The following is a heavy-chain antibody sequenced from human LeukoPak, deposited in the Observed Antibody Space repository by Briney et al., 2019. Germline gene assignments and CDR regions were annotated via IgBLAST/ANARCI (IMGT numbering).Heavy chain of an antibody. J-gene: IGHJ4*02. CDR2: ISGSGGST. Sequence: GGSLRLSCAASGFTFSSYAMSWVRQAPGKGLEWVSAISGSGGSTYYADSVKGRFTISRDNSKNTLYLQMNSLETEDTAVYYCTTVSPMIAVVTEGDSNDYWGQGTLVTVSS. V-gene: IGHV3-23*01. D-gene: IGHD3-22*01. CDR1: GFTFSSYA. CDR3: TTVSPMIAVVTEGDSNDY.